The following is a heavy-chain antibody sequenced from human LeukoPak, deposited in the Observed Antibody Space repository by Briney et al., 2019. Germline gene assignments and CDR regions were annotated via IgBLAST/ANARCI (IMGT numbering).Heavy chain of an antibody. CDR2: ISGSGDST. V-gene: IGHV3-23*01. CDR3: AKDLVDYYGSGSYYNFDY. D-gene: IGHD3-10*01. Sequence: GGSLRLSCAASGFTFSNYGMGWVRLAPGKGLEWVSHISGSGDSTYYADSVKGRFTISRDTSKNTLHLQMNSLRAEDTAVYYCAKDLVDYYGSGSYYNFDYWGQGTLVTVSS. CDR1: GFTFSNYG. J-gene: IGHJ4*02.